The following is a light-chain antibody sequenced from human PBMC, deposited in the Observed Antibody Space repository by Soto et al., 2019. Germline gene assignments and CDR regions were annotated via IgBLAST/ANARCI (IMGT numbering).Light chain of an antibody. V-gene: IGKV1-5*01. J-gene: IGKJ1*01. CDR1: RSVDLW. CDR2: DAS. Sequence: DNQMTQSPSTLSASVGDRFTITCRASRSVDLWLAWYQQKPGKXPKXXIYDASSLQSGVPSRFSGSGSGTELTITISSLQPDDFETYYCQHYNSYSEAFGQGTKVDIK. CDR3: QHYNSYSEA.